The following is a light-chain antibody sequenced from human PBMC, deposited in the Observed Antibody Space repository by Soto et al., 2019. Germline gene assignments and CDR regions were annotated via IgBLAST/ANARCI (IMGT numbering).Light chain of an antibody. CDR3: QSFDNSVSGSGV. CDR2: GHN. J-gene: IGLJ3*02. V-gene: IGLV1-40*01. CDR1: YSNIGAGYE. Sequence: QSDLTQPPSVSGAPGQRVTISCTGSYSNIGAGYEVHWYQQVPGTAPKLLVSGHNNRPSGVPDRFFGSKSGSSASLTIIGLQAEDEADYYCQSFDNSVSGSGVFGVGTKVTVL.